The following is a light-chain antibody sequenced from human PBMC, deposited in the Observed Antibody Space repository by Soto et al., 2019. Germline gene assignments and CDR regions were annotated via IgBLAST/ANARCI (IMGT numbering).Light chain of an antibody. CDR1: QSVSSY. V-gene: IGKV3-15*01. CDR2: DAS. Sequence: EILMTQSPATLSVSLGERVTLSCRASQSVSSYLAWYLQKPGQAPRLLISDASTRATDIPDRLSGSGSGTDFTLTIRSLQSTDLAVYYCLQYSTWPPLYTFGQGTKLEIK. J-gene: IGKJ2*01. CDR3: LQYSTWPPLYT.